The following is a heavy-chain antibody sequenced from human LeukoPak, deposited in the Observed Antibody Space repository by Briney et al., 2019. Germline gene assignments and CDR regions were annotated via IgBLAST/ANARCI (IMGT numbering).Heavy chain of an antibody. Sequence: GGSLRLSCAASGFTFSSYAMHWVRQAPGKGLEWVAVISYDGSNKYYADSVKGRFTISRDNSKNTLYLQMNSLRAEDTAVYYCAKDHLGSYYDYWGQGTLVTVSS. V-gene: IGHV3-30-3*01. CDR3: AKDHLGSYYDY. D-gene: IGHD1-26*01. J-gene: IGHJ4*02. CDR1: GFTFSSYA. CDR2: ISYDGSNK.